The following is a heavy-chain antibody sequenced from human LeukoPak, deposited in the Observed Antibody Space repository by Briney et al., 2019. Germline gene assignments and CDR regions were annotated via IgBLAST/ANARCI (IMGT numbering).Heavy chain of an antibody. CDR1: GGSFCGYY. Sequence: ETLSLTCAVYGGSFCGYYWSWIRHSPGQGLEWIGEINHIGRTNSTPSLKSRVTISVETSKNTFCLNLSSVTAAGTAVYYCARVLRIAARVYYYYYYMDVWGKPTTVTDCS. V-gene: IGHV4-34*01. CDR2: INHIGRT. D-gene: IGHD6-13*01. CDR3: ARVLRIAARVYYYYYYMDV. J-gene: IGHJ6*03.